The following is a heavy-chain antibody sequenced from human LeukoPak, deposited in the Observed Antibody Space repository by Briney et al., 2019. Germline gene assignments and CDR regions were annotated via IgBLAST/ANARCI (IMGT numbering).Heavy chain of an antibody. D-gene: IGHD6-13*01. CDR3: ARWYSSSWYMNWFDP. CDR2: IYYTGST. CDR1: GGSISSSY. J-gene: IGHJ5*02. Sequence: SETLSLTCTVSGGSISSSYWSWIRQPPGKGLEWIGYIYYTGSTTYNPSLKSRVTISVDTSKNQFSLKLSSVTAADTAVYYCARWYSSSWYMNWFDPWGQGTLVTVSS. V-gene: IGHV4-59*08.